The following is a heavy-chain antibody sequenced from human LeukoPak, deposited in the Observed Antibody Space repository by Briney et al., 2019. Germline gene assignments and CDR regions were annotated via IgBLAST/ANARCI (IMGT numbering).Heavy chain of an antibody. D-gene: IGHD2-2*02. CDR1: GGSISSYY. J-gene: IGHJ5*02. CDR2: IYHSGST. Sequence: PSETLSLTCTVSGGSISSYYWSWIRQPPGKGLEWIGYIYHSGSTYYNPSLKSRVTISVDRSKNQFSLKLSSVTAADTAVYYCAREREYCSSTSCYNPWFDPWGQGTLVTVSS. CDR3: AREREYCSSTSCYNPWFDP. V-gene: IGHV4-59*12.